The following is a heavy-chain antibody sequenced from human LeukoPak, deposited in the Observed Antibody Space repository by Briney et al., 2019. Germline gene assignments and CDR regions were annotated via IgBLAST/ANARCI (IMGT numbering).Heavy chain of an antibody. D-gene: IGHD6-19*01. J-gene: IGHJ4*02. Sequence: SEILCCTRRASGACVGEDCSCWIWQPPGQTLEWIGYVSKTASTNYNPSLRSRVTISKDTSRNQLSLKLTSATAADTAVYYCAREGAHSSGWSPFDYWGQGTLVTVSS. CDR1: GACVGEDC. CDR3: AREGAHSSGWSPFDY. V-gene: IGHV4-59*02. CDR2: VSKTAST.